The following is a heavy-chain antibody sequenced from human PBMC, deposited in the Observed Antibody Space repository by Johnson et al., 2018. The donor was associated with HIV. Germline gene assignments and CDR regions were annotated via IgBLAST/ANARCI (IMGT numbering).Heavy chain of an antibody. V-gene: IGHV3-30*19. CDR2: MLYDGSNK. D-gene: IGHD6-19*01. J-gene: IGHJ3*01. CDR1: GFAFSTYG. Sequence: QVQLVESGGGVVQPGRSLRLSCAASGFAFSTYGMHWVRQAPGKGLEWVAVMLYDGSNKYYADSVKGRFTISRDNSKNTLYLQMNSLRPEDTAVYYCARDSGSGWGGDDFDFWGQGTTVTVSS. CDR3: ARDSGSGWGGDDFDF.